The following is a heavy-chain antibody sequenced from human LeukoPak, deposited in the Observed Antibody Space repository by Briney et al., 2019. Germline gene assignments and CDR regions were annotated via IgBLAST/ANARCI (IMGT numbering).Heavy chain of an antibody. V-gene: IGHV3-23*01. CDR2: ISVSGTST. CDR1: GFTVSSNY. D-gene: IGHD3-22*01. CDR3: AIMHPYYDGNGYWVQ. J-gene: IGHJ4*02. Sequence: GGSLRLSCAASGFTVSSNYMSWVRQAPGKGLGWVSGISVSGTSTSNADSVKGRFTISRDNPRNTLYLQMNSLRAEDTALYYCAIMHPYYDGNGYWVQWGQGTLVTVSS.